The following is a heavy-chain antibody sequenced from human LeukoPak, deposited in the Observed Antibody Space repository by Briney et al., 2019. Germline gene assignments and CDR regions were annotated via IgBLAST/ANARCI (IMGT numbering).Heavy chain of an antibody. CDR3: ATSSGFYVGDY. CDR1: GFTVSSNY. V-gene: IGHV3-53*01. D-gene: IGHD3-16*01. J-gene: IGHJ4*02. CDR2: IYSGGSI. Sequence: GSLRLSCAASGFTVSSNYMSWVRQAPGKGLEWVSVIYSGGSIYYADSVKGRFTISRDNSKNTLYLQMNSLRAEDTAVYYCATSSGFYVGDYWGQGTLVTVSS.